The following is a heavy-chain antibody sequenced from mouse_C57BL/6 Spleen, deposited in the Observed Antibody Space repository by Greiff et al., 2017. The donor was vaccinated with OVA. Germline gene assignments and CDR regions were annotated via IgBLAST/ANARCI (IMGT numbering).Heavy chain of an antibody. CDR1: GFTFSNYW. Sequence: EVKLQESGGGLVQPGGSMKLSCVASGFTFSNYWMNWVRQSPEKGLEWVAQIRLKSDNYATHYAESVKGRFTISRDDSKSSVYLQMNNLRAEDTGIYYCTDYYGSSYPWYFDVWGTGTTVTVSS. V-gene: IGHV6-3*01. D-gene: IGHD1-1*01. J-gene: IGHJ1*03. CDR3: TDYYGSSYPWYFDV. CDR2: IRLKSDNYAT.